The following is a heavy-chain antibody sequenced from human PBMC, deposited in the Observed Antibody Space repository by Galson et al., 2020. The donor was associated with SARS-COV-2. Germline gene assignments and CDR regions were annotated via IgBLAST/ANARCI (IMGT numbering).Heavy chain of an antibody. CDR2: IYSGGST. V-gene: IGHV3-66*02. CDR3: ARDSSVTRGYSYGYDLGY. D-gene: IGHD5-18*01. CDR1: GFTVSSNY. J-gene: IGHJ4*02. Sequence: GGSLRLSCAASGFTVSSNYMSWVRQAPGKGLEWVSVIYSGGSTYYADSVKGRFTLSRDNSKNTLYLQMNSLRAEDTAVYYCARDSSVTRGYSYGYDLGYWGQGTLVTVSS.